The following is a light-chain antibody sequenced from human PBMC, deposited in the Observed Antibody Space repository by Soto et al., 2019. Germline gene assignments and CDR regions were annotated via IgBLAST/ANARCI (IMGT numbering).Light chain of an antibody. CDR2: EVS. CDR1: SSDVGGYNS. Sequence: QSALTQPASVSGSPGQSITISCTGTSSDVGGYNSVSWYQQHPGEAPKLIIYEVSNRPSGVSNRFSGSKSGNTASLTISGLQAEDEADFYCSSFTSSITYVFGTGTQLTVL. J-gene: IGLJ1*01. V-gene: IGLV2-14*01. CDR3: SSFTSSITYV.